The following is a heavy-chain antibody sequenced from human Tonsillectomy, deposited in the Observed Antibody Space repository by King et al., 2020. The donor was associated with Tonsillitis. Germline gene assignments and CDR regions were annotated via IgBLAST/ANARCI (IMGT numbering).Heavy chain of an antibody. CDR3: ARDRGYGGGNHDAFDI. CDR1: GFTFSTYT. Sequence: VQLVQSGGGLVKPGGSLRLSCAASGFTFSTYTMNWVRQAPGKGLEWVSSISGSSSYIYYADSVKGRFTISRDNAKNSLYLQMNSLRAEDTAVYYFARDRGYGGGNHDAFDIWGQGKMVTVSS. D-gene: IGHD4-23*01. J-gene: IGHJ3*02. CDR2: ISGSSSYI. V-gene: IGHV3-21*01.